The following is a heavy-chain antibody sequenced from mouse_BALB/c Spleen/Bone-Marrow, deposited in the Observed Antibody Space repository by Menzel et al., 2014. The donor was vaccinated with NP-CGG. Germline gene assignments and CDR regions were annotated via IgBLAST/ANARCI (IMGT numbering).Heavy chain of an antibody. V-gene: IGHV1S81*02. J-gene: IGHJ1*01. CDR2: INPTNGGT. Sequence: VQLQQSGAELVKPGASVKLSCKASGYTFTSYYMYWVRQRPGQGLEWIGEINPTNGGTNFSEKFKSRATLTVDKSSSTAFMQLSTLTSEDSAVYYCARSNDGYWYFDVWGAGTTVAVSS. CDR3: ARSNDGYWYFDV. D-gene: IGHD2-12*01. CDR1: GYTFTSYY.